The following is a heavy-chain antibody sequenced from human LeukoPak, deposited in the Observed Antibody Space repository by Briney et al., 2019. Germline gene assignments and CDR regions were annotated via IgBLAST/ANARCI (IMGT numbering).Heavy chain of an antibody. D-gene: IGHD2-2*01. CDR2: ISSSSSYI. Sequence: GGSLRLSCAASGFTFSSYSMNWVRQAPGKGLEWVSSISSSSSYIYYADSVKGRFTISRDNSKNTLYLQMNSLRAEDTAVYYCALCSTRCPGGGRTFDIWGQGTMVTVSS. CDR3: ALCSTRCPGGGRTFDI. J-gene: IGHJ3*02. CDR1: GFTFSSYS. V-gene: IGHV3-21*01.